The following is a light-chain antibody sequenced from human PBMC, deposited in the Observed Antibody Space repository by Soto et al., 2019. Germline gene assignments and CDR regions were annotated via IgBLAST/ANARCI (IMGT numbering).Light chain of an antibody. CDR1: QGIGSE. CDR3: QQRYSWPIT. CDR2: DAS. J-gene: IGKJ5*01. V-gene: IGKV3-11*01. Sequence: EIVLTQSPATLSLSAGEGATLSCRASQGIGSELAWYQQKPGQSPRLVIADASNRATGIPDRFSGSGSATDFTLTIRTVEPGDVGIYYCQQRYSWPITFGQGTRLEIK.